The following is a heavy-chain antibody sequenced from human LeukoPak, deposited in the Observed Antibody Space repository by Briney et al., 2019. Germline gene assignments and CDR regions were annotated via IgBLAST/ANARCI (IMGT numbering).Heavy chain of an antibody. CDR2: IYHSGTT. J-gene: IGHJ4*02. Sequence: PSGTLSLTCTMSGVSIFGSHWWSWARQPPGKGLEWIGEIYHSGTTNYNPSLRSRVTMSVDESKKQFSLMLSSVTAADTAVYYCATYFYGDYASYYFDQWGQGTLVTVSS. V-gene: IGHV4-4*02. CDR3: ATYFYGDYASYYFDQ. D-gene: IGHD4-17*01. CDR1: GVSIFGSHW.